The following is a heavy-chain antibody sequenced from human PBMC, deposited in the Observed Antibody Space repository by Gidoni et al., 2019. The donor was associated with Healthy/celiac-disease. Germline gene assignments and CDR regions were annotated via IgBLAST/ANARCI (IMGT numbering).Heavy chain of an antibody. Sequence: EVQLVESGGGWVQPGGSLRLSCSASVFTFSSYDMHWVRQAPGKGLEYVSAISSNGGSTYYADSVKGRFTISRDNSKNTLYLQMSSLRAEDTAVYYCVKDFYDYVWGSYHGYGMDVWGQGTTVTVSS. CDR3: VKDFYDYVWGSYHGYGMDV. CDR1: VFTFSSYD. CDR2: ISSNGGST. D-gene: IGHD3-16*02. J-gene: IGHJ6*02. V-gene: IGHV3-64D*06.